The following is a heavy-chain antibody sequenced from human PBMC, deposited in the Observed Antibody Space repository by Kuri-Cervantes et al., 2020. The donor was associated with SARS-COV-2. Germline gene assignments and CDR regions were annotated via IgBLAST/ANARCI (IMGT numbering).Heavy chain of an antibody. CDR2: INPSSGGT. CDR1: GYTFTGYY. Sequence: GESLKISCKASGYTFTGYYMHWVRQAPGQGLEWMGWINPSSGGTNYAQKFQGWVTMTRDTSISTAYMELSRLRSDDTAVYYCARGMDVWGQGTTVTVSS. CDR3: ARGMDV. J-gene: IGHJ6*02. V-gene: IGHV1-2*04.